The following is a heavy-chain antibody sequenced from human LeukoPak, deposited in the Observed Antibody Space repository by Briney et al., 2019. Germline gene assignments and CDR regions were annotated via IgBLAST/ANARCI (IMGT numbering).Heavy chain of an antibody. CDR2: ISSSSSYI. V-gene: IGHV3-21*01. D-gene: IGHD5-18*01. CDR3: ARVDTAMVPDY. CDR1: GFTFSSYS. J-gene: IGHJ4*02. Sequence: GGSLRLSCAASGFTFSSYSMNWVRQAPGRGLEWVSSISSSSSYIYYADSVKGRFTISRDNAKNSLYLQMNSLRAEDTAVYYCARVDTAMVPDYWGQGTLVTVSS.